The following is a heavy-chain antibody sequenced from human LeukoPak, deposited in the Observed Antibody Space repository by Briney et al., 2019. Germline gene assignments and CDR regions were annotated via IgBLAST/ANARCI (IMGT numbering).Heavy chain of an antibody. D-gene: IGHD6-19*01. CDR3: ASSGGIAVADPTPDY. CDR1: GFTFSDYY. CDR2: ISSSGSTI. Sequence: GGSLRLSCAASGFTFSDYYMSWIRQAPGKGLEWVSYISSSGSTIYYADSVKGRFTISRDNAKNSLYLQMNSLRAEDTAVYYCASSGGIAVADPTPDYWGRGTLVTVSS. J-gene: IGHJ4*02. V-gene: IGHV3-11*04.